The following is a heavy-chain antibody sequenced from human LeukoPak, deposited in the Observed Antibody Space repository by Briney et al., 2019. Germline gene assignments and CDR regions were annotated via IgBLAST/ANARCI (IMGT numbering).Heavy chain of an antibody. CDR1: GFTFSSYA. CDR2: ISGSGGST. D-gene: IGHD6-19*01. V-gene: IGHV3-23*01. J-gene: IGHJ5*02. Sequence: GGSLRLSCAASGFTFSSYAMSWVRQAPGKGLEWVSAISGSGGSTYYADSEKGRFTISRDNSKNTLYLQMNSLRAEDTAVYYCAKDPYSSGWYNWFDPWGQGTLVTVSS. CDR3: AKDPYSSGWYNWFDP.